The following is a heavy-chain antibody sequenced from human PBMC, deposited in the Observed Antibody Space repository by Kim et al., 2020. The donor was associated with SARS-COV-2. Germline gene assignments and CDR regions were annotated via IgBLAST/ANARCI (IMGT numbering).Heavy chain of an antibody. D-gene: IGHD5-12*01. J-gene: IGHJ6*02. Sequence: GGSLRLSCAASGFTFSSYWMHWVRQAPGKGLVWVSRINSDGSSTSYADSVKGRFTISRDNAKNTLYLQMNSLRAEDTAVYYCARVIMATITYYYGMDVWGQGTTVTVSS. CDR1: GFTFSSYW. V-gene: IGHV3-74*01. CDR2: INSDGSST. CDR3: ARVIMATITYYYGMDV.